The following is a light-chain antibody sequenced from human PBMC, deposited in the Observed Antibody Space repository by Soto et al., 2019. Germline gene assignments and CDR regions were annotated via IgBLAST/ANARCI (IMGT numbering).Light chain of an antibody. V-gene: IGKV3-20*01. CDR3: QQYNNWPET. J-gene: IGKJ1*01. CDR2: GAS. CDR1: QSVSSSY. Sequence: IVLTQSPCTLSLSPGERATLSCRASQSVSSSYLAWYQQKPGQAPRLLIYGASNRATGIPARFSGSGSGTDFTLTISSLEPEDFAVYYCQQYNNWPETFGQGTKVDIK.